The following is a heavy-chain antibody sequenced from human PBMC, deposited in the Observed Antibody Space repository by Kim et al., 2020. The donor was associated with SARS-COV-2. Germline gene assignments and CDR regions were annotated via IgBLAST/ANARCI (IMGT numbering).Heavy chain of an antibody. D-gene: IGHD3-22*01. V-gene: IGHV1-3*01. CDR3: ARGWPHATYYYDSSGPDY. Sequence: ASVKVSFKASGYTFTSYAMHWVRQAPGQRLEWMGWINAGNGNTKYSQKFQGRVTITRDTSASTAYMELSSLRSEDTAVYYCARGWPHATYYYDSSGPDYWGQGTLVTVSS. J-gene: IGHJ4*02. CDR2: INAGNGNT. CDR1: GYTFTSYA.